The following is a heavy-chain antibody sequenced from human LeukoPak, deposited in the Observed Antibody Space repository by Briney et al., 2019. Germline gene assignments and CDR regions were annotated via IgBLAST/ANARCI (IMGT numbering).Heavy chain of an antibody. CDR2: ISRSSYYI. CDR3: AKDRSYGSGSYYDY. D-gene: IGHD3-10*01. CDR1: GFTFSDYN. J-gene: IGHJ4*02. V-gene: IGHV3-21*01. Sequence: GGSLRLSCAASGFTFSDYNMNWVRQAPGKGLEWVSSISRSSYYIYYTDSVKGRFTISRDNAKNSLYLQMNSLRAEDTAVYYCAKDRSYGSGSYYDYWGQGTLVTVSS.